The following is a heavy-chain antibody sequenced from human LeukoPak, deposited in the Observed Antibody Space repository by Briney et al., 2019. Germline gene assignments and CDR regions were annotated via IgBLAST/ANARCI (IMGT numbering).Heavy chain of an antibody. Sequence: GGSLRLSCAASGFTFSSYGMSWVRQAPGKGLEWVSGINWNGGSTGYADSVKGRFTISRDNAKNSLYLQMNSLRAEDTALYYCAREASSSWYSIDYYYYMDVWGKGTKVTVSS. D-gene: IGHD6-13*01. J-gene: IGHJ6*03. CDR3: AREASSSWYSIDYYYYMDV. V-gene: IGHV3-20*04. CDR2: INWNGGST. CDR1: GFTFSSYG.